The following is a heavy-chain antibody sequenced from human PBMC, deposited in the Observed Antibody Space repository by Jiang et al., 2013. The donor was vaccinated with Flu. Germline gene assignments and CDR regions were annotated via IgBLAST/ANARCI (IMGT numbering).Heavy chain of an antibody. CDR3: AREVQQLKHWYFDL. V-gene: IGHV4-30-4*01. J-gene: IGHJ2*01. CDR1: GGSISSGDYY. Sequence: GSGLVKPSQTLSLTCTVSGGSISSGDYYWSWIRQPPGKGLEWIGYIYYSGSTYYNPSLKSRVTISVDTSKNQFSLKLSSVTAADTAVYYCAREVQQLKHWYFDLWGRGTLGHCLL. D-gene: IGHD6-13*01. CDR2: IYYSGST.